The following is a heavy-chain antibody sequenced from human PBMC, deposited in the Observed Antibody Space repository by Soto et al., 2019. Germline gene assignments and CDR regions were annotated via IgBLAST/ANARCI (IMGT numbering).Heavy chain of an antibody. Sequence: GSLRLSCAASGFTFSSYGMHWVRQAPGKGLEWVAVILYDGSNKYYRDSVKGRFTISRDNSKDTLYLQMSSLRPEDTAVYYCAKDIRDTAFNLGAYGMDVWGQGTTVTVSS. CDR1: GFTFSSYG. CDR3: AKDIRDTAFNLGAYGMDV. D-gene: IGHD3-16*01. J-gene: IGHJ6*02. V-gene: IGHV3-30*18. CDR2: ILYDGSNK.